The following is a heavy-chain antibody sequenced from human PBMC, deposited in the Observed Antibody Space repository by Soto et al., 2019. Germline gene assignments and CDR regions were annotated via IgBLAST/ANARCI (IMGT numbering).Heavy chain of an antibody. Sequence: RLAQTGGGLIQPGGSLRLSCAVSGFTVSTNYMGWVRQAPGKGLEWVSLINTGNSSFYADSVKGRFTISRDSSKNTLYLQMNSLRVEDTAVYYCVRVVAAAGTWGQGALVTVSS. CDR1: GFTVSTNY. J-gene: IGHJ5*02. V-gene: IGHV3-53*02. CDR2: INTGNSS. CDR3: VRVVAAAGT. D-gene: IGHD6-13*01.